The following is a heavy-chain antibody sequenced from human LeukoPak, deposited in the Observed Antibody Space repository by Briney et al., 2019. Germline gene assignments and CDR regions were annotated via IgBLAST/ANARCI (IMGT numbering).Heavy chain of an antibody. V-gene: IGHV4-34*01. D-gene: IGHD3-3*01. CDR2: INHSGST. CDR1: GGSFSGYY. J-gene: IGHJ4*02. CDR3: ARGPKYYDFWSGYYTY. Sequence: PSETLSLTCAVYGGSFSGYYWSWLRQPPGKGLEWIGEINHSGSTNYNPSLKSRVTISVDTSKNQFSLKLSSVTAADTAVYYCARGPKYYDFWSGYYTYWGQGTLVTVSS.